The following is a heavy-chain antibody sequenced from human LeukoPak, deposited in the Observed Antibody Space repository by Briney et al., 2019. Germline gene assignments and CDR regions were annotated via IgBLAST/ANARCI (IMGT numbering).Heavy chain of an antibody. V-gene: IGHV3-11*04. CDR1: GFTFSDYY. Sequence: GGSLRLSCAASGFTFSDYYMNWVRQAPGKGLEWVSYISSSGSTIYYADSVKGRFTISRDNAKNSLYLQMNSLRAEDTAVYYCAREDIAAAGTSHYYYGMDVWGQGTTVTVSS. D-gene: IGHD6-13*01. CDR3: AREDIAAAGTSHYYYGMDV. J-gene: IGHJ6*02. CDR2: ISSSGSTI.